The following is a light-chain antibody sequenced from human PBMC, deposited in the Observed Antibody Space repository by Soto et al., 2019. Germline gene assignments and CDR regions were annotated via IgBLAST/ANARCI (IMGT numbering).Light chain of an antibody. CDR2: GAT. CDR1: QSISSDY. Sequence: EVVLTQSPGTLSLSPGESATLSCRASQSISSDYLAWYQQQPGQATRLLIYGATSSTTGIPGRFSGSGSGTDFTLTVSGLEPEDFAVYYCQQYRSPPPTFGGGTKVEIK. J-gene: IGKJ4*01. V-gene: IGKV3-20*01. CDR3: QQYRSPPPT.